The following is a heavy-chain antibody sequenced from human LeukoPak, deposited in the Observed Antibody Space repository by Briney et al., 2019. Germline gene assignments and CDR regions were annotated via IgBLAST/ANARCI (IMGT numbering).Heavy chain of an antibody. D-gene: IGHD1-26*01. CDR3: AKALKNSGSYLFDY. CDR1: GFTFDDYA. CDR2: ISWNSESI. Sequence: GGSLRLSCTASGFTFDDYAMHWVRQAPGKGLEWVSGISWNSESIGYADSVKGRFTISRDNAKKSLYLQMNSLRAEDTALYYCAKALKNSGSYLFDYWGQGTLVTVSS. V-gene: IGHV3-9*01. J-gene: IGHJ4*02.